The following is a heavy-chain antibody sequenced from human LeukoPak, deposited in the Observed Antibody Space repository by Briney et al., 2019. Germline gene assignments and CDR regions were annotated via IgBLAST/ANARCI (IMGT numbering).Heavy chain of an antibody. CDR2: ISGSGGST. Sequence: AGGSLRLSCAASGFTFSSFAMTWVRQAPGKGLKWVSAISGSGGSTYYADSVKGRFTISRDNSKNTLYLQMNGLRAEDTAVYYCAKNRINYCSGTSCEYYYYMDVWGKGTTVTVSS. CDR1: GFTFSSFA. CDR3: AKNRINYCSGTSCEYYYYMDV. V-gene: IGHV3-23*01. D-gene: IGHD2-2*01. J-gene: IGHJ6*03.